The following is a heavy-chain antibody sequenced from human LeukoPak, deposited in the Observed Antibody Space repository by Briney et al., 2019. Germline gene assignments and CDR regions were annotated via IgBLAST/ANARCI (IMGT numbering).Heavy chain of an antibody. Sequence: RGSLRLSCAASGFTFDDYGMSWVRQAPGKVLEWVSGINWNGGSTGYADSVKGRFTISRDNAKNSLYLQMNSLRAEDTALYYCARGGITIFGVVSYMDVWGKGTTVTVSS. V-gene: IGHV3-20*04. CDR2: INWNGGST. D-gene: IGHD3-3*01. J-gene: IGHJ6*03. CDR1: GFTFDDYG. CDR3: ARGGITIFGVVSYMDV.